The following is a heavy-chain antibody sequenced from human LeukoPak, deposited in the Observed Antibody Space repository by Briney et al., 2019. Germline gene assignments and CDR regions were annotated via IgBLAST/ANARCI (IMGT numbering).Heavy chain of an antibody. CDR1: GFTFRSYG. CDR3: ARGCRSTCSYGLDY. D-gene: IGHD2-2*01. J-gene: IGHJ4*02. V-gene: IGHV1-18*01. Sequence: ASVKVSRKTSGFTFRSYGLTWVRQAAGQGLEWMGWISAYTGDTKSAQKFQGRITMTTDTTTGTAYMEMRSLRSDDTAVYYCARGCRSTCSYGLDYWGQGTLVTVSS. CDR2: ISAYTGDT.